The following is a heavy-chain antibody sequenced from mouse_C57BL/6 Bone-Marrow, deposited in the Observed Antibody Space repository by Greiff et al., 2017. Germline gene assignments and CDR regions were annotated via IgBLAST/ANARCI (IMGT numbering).Heavy chain of an antibody. CDR3: ARLRLLLPYAMDY. V-gene: IGHV5-12*01. Sequence: EVQGVESGGGLVQPGGSLKLSCAASGFTFSDYYMYWIRQTPEKRLEWVAYISNGGGSTYYPDTVKGRFTISRDNAKNTLYLQMSRLKSEDTSMYYCARLRLLLPYAMDYWGQGTSATVSS. J-gene: IGHJ4*01. CDR2: ISNGGGST. CDR1: GFTFSDYY. D-gene: IGHD2-3*01.